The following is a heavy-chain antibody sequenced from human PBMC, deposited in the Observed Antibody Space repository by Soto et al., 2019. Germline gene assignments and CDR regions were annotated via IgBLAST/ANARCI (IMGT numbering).Heavy chain of an antibody. V-gene: IGHV1-3*01. CDR1: GYTFTSYA. Sequence: QVQLVQSGAEVKKPGASVKVSCKASGYTFTSYAMHWVRQAPGQRLEWMGWIHAGNGNTKYSQKFQGRVTITRDTAARTAYMALSSLRSQATAVYYCARALSDFVWFDPWGEGTLVTVS. J-gene: IGHJ5*02. CDR3: ARALSDFVWFDP. CDR2: IHAGNGNT. D-gene: IGHD3-3*01.